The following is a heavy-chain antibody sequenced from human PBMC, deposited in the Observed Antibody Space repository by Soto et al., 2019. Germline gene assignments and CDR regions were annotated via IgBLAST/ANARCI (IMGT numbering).Heavy chain of an antibody. V-gene: IGHV4-31*03. D-gene: IGHD3-10*01. Sequence: SETLSLTCTVSGGSISSGGYYWGWIRQHPGKGLEWIGYIYYSGSTYYNPSLKSRVTISVDTSKNQFSLKLSYVTAADTAVYYCARFAFGELLYFDYWGQGTMVTVSS. J-gene: IGHJ4*02. CDR3: ARFAFGELLYFDY. CDR1: GGSISSGGYY. CDR2: IYYSGST.